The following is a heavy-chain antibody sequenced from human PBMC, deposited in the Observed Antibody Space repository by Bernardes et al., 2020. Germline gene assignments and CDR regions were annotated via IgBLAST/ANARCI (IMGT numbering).Heavy chain of an antibody. J-gene: IGHJ4*02. CDR2: IYSGGTT. D-gene: IGHD1-26*01. V-gene: IGHV3-53*01. CDR1: GFTFSSHY. Sequence: GGSLRLSCAASGFTFSSHYMNWVRQAPGKGLEWVSVIYSGGTTYYGYSVKGRFTISRDNSKSTLYLQMNSLRAEDTAVYYCAREPMVGSRRDFDYWGQGTLVTVSS. CDR3: AREPMVGSRRDFDY.